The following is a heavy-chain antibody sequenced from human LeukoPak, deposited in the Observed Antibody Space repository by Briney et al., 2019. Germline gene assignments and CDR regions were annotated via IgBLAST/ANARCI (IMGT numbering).Heavy chain of an antibody. CDR3: ARVVMATERGDDY. CDR2: IIPIFGTA. J-gene: IGHJ4*02. CDR1: GGTFSSYA. Sequence: SVKVSCKASGGTFSSYAISWVRQAPGQGLEWMGGIIPIFGTANYAQKFQGRVTITADESTSTAYMELSSLRSEDTAVYYCARVVMATERGDDYWGQGTLVTVSS. D-gene: IGHD5-24*01. V-gene: IGHV1-69*13.